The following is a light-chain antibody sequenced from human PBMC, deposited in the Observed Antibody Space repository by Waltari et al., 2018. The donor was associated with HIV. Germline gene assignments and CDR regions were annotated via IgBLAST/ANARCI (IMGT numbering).Light chain of an antibody. Sequence: QSALTQPASVSESLGQSITISCTGTRGDIGDYTYVSWYQQHPGEVPKVLIFSVSKRPSGVSSRFSGSKAGNTASLTLSGLQAEDEADYYCSSYTSNNTWVFGGGTKLTVL. V-gene: IGLV2-14*03. CDR3: SSYTSNNTWV. CDR1: RGDIGDYTY. J-gene: IGLJ3*02. CDR2: SVS.